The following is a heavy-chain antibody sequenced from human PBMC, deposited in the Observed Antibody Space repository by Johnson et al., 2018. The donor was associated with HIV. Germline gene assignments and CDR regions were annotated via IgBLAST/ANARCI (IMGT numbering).Heavy chain of an antibody. J-gene: IGHJ3*02. CDR3: ARVEGKRITMIVVVIHGAFDI. CDR2: IKSQPDVGTNT. Sequence: VQLVESGGGMVKPGGSLRLSCAASGFTFSSYAMSWVRQAPGKGLEWVGRIKSQPDVGTNTYYAASANGRITISSDNSKNTLYLQMNSLRAEDTALYYCARVEGKRITMIVVVIHGAFDIWGQGTMVTVSS. V-gene: IGHV3-23*03. CDR1: GFTFSSYA. D-gene: IGHD3-22*01.